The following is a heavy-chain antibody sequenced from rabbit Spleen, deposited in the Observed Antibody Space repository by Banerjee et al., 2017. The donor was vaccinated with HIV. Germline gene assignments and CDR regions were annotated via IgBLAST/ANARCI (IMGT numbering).Heavy chain of an antibody. J-gene: IGHJ6*01. CDR1: GFSFSSRYW. CDR3: ARDSGSSFSSYGMDL. Sequence: QEQLEESGGDLVKPGASLTLTCTASGFSFSSRYWMCWVRLAPGKGLEWIACSYAGSSGNTYSAIWAKGRFTISKTSSTTVTLQMTSLTAADTATYFCARDSGSSFSSYGMDLWGPGTLVTVS. D-gene: IGHD8-1*01. CDR2: SYAGSSGNT. V-gene: IGHV1S45*01.